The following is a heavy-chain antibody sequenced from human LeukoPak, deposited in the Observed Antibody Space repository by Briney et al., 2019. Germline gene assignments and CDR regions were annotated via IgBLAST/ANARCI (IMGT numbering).Heavy chain of an antibody. CDR1: GGSFSGYY. V-gene: IGHV4-34*01. J-gene: IGHJ6*03. CDR2: INHSGST. D-gene: IGHD3-3*01. Sequence: SETLSLTCAVYGGSFSGYYWSWIRQPPGKGLEWIGEINHSGSTNYNPSLKSRVTISVDTSKNQFSLKLSSVTAADTAVYYCAESGFLESVGIYYYYMDVWGKGTTVTVSS. CDR3: AESGFLESVGIYYYYMDV.